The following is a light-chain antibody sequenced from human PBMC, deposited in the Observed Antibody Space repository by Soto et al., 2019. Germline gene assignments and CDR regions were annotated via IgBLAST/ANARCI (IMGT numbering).Light chain of an antibody. CDR2: AAS. Sequence: DIQMTQSPSSLSASVGDRVTITCRASQSIITYLNWYQQKPGRAPHLLIHAASSLESGVPSRFSGSGSGTDFSLTINSLQPEDFATYYCQPSYSIPPTFGQGTKVEIK. V-gene: IGKV1-39*01. CDR1: QSIITY. CDR3: QPSYSIPPT. J-gene: IGKJ2*01.